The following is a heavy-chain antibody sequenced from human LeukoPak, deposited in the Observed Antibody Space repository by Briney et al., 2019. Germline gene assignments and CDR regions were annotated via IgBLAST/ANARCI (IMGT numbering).Heavy chain of an antibody. V-gene: IGHV3-15*01. D-gene: IGHD3-10*01. J-gene: IGHJ4*02. CDR3: ATEWSFSGSGTTERLDD. CDR2: IKTKIDGGTT. CDR1: GVTFNNAW. Sequence: NPGGSLRLSCAASGVTFNNAWVSWVRQAPGKGLEWVGRIKTKIDGGTTDYAAPVKGRFTISRDESKNTVYLQMNSLKTEDTAVYYCATEWSFSGSGTTERLDDWGQGTLVTVSS.